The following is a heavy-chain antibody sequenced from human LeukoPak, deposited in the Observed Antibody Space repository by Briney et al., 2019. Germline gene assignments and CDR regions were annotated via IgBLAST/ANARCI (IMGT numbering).Heavy chain of an antibody. D-gene: IGHD2-8*01. Sequence: GGSLRLSCAASGFTLSTYWMSWVRQAPGKGLERVASINQDGSQKRYVDSVQGRFTISRDNTKKSLFLPMNSLRAEDTAVYYCARLKDDVTKLDYWGQGTLVTVSS. CDR2: INQDGSQK. CDR1: GFTLSTYW. V-gene: IGHV3-7*01. J-gene: IGHJ4*02. CDR3: ARLKDDVTKLDY.